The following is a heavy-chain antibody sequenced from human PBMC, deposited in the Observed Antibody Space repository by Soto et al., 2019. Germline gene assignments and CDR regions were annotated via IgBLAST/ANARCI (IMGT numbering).Heavy chain of an antibody. CDR3: ARFRPGIAAAEY. D-gene: IGHD6-13*01. Sequence: QVQLVESGGGVVQPGRSLRLSCAASGFTFSSYGMHWVRQAPGKGLEWVAVIWYDGSNKYYADPVKGRFTISRDNSKNTLYLQMNSLRAEDTAVYYCARFRPGIAAAEYWGQGTLVTVSS. CDR2: IWYDGSNK. CDR1: GFTFSSYG. V-gene: IGHV3-33*01. J-gene: IGHJ4*02.